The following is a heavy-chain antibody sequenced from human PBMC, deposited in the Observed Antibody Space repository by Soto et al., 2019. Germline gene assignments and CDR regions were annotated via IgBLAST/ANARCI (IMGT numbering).Heavy chain of an antibody. CDR2: IYWNDDK. CDR3: AHTWGLPFDY. D-gene: IGHD3-16*01. J-gene: IGHJ4*02. V-gene: IGHV2-5*01. Sequence: QITLKESGPTLVEPTQTLTLTCTYSGFSLRTTGVGVGWIRQPPGKALEWLGIIYWNDDKRYSPSLKNRFTLTSDISKSQVVPTMTNMDPVDTATYYCAHTWGLPFDYWGQGTLVIVSS. CDR1: GFSLRTTGVG.